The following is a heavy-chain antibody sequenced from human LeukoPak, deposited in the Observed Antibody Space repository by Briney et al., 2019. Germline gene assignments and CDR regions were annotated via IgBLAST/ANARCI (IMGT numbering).Heavy chain of an antibody. CDR3: ASAMVRGVIITH. D-gene: IGHD3-10*01. Sequence: SQTLSLTWAVSGRSISSGGYCSSWIREPPGKGLEWIGYIYHSGSTYYNPSPKSRVTISVDRSKNQCSLKLSSVTAADTAVYYCASAMVRGVIITHWGQGTLVTVSS. V-gene: IGHV4-30-2*01. CDR1: GRSISSGGYC. J-gene: IGHJ4*02. CDR2: IYHSGST.